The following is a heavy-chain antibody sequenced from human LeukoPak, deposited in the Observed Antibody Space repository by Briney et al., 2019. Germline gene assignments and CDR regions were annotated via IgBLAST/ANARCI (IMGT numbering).Heavy chain of an antibody. J-gene: IGHJ4*02. CDR2: IYSGGST. CDR1: GFTVSSNY. CDR3: ASAQTDYYDSSGYYYVGLGPFDY. Sequence: SGRSLRLSCAASGFTVSSNYMSWVRQAPGKGLEWVSVIYSGGSTYYADSVKGRFTISRDNSKNTLYLQMNSLRAEDTAVYYCASAQTDYYDSSGYYYVGLGPFDYWGQGTLVTVSS. D-gene: IGHD3-22*01. V-gene: IGHV3-53*01.